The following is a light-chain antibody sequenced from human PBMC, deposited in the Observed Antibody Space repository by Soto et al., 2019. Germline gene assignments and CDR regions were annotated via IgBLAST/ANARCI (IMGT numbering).Light chain of an antibody. V-gene: IGLV1-47*02. J-gene: IGLJ3*02. CDR1: SSNIGSNY. Sequence: QSVLTQPHSASGTPGQRVNISCSGSSSNIGSNYVYWYQQLPGTAPKLLIYTNDQRPSGVPDRFSGSKSGTSASLAISGLRSEDEADYYCAAWDDSLRGWVFGGGTKLTVL. CDR3: AAWDDSLRGWV. CDR2: TND.